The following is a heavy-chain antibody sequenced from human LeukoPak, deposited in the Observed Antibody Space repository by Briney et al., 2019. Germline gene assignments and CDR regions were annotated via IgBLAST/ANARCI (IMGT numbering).Heavy chain of an antibody. Sequence: GGSLRLSCAASGFTFSSYGMHWVRQAPGKGLEWVAVIWYDGSNKYYADSVKGRFTISRDNSKNTLYLQMNSLRAEDTAVYYCARDRDPSSIAARWYSYYGMDVWGQGTTVTVSS. CDR2: IWYDGSNK. J-gene: IGHJ6*02. D-gene: IGHD6-6*01. CDR1: GFTFSSYG. V-gene: IGHV3-33*01. CDR3: ARDRDPSSIAARWYSYYGMDV.